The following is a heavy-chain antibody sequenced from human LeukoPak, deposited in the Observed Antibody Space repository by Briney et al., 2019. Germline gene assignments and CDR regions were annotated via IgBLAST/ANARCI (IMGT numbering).Heavy chain of an antibody. CDR1: GGSISSYY. CDR3: ARGLIDGYSHGSSWFDP. D-gene: IGHD5-18*01. CDR2: IYYSGST. J-gene: IGHJ5*02. Sequence: SETLSLTCTVSGGSISSYYWSWIRQPPGKGLEWIGYIYYSGSTNYNPSLKSRVTISVDTSKNQFSLKLSSVTAADTAVYYCARGLIDGYSHGSSWFDPWGQGTLVTVSS. V-gene: IGHV4-59*01.